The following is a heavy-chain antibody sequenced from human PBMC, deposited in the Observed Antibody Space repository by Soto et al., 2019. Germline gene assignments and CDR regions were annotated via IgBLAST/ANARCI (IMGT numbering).Heavy chain of an antibody. J-gene: IGHJ4*02. CDR1: GFTFRSYV. D-gene: IGHD3-16*01. CDR2: TSYDGSNN. V-gene: IGHV3-33*05. Sequence: QVQLVESGGGVVQPGTSLRLSCVGSGFTFRSYVIHWVRQAPGKGLEWVALTSYDGSNNFYGDSVKGRFTISRDNSRNTVELQMDSLRLEYTALYYCARWGTTGGLDVCGQGTLVSVSS. CDR3: ARWGTTGGLDV.